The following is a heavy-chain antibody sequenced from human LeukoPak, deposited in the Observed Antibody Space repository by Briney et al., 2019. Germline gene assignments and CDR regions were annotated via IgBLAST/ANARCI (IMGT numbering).Heavy chain of an antibody. CDR2: INAGNGDL. Sequence: ASVNVSCKASGYTFTNYAMQWVRQAPGQRLEWLGWINAGNGDLRYSQNFQGRVTITRDTSATTAYMELGSLTSEDTAVHYCARGRWTSTVTTYYLDYWGQGTLVTVSS. J-gene: IGHJ4*02. D-gene: IGHD4-17*01. CDR1: GYTFTNYA. CDR3: ARGRWTSTVTTYYLDY. V-gene: IGHV1-3*01.